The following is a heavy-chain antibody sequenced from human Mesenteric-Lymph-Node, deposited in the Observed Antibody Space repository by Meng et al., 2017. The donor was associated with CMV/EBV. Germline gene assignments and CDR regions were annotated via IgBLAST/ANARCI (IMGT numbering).Heavy chain of an antibody. CDR3: ARAADYGGNSCDY. CDR2: IDQSGSTK. J-gene: IGHJ4*02. CDR1: GFTFNSYE. V-gene: IGHV3-48*03. D-gene: IGHD4-23*01. Sequence: GGSLRLSCAASGFTFNSYEMNWVRQAPGKGLEWLSYIDQSGSTKFYADSVRGRFTISRDNAKNSLYLQMNSLRAEDTAVYYCARAADYGGNSCDYWGQGTLVTVSS.